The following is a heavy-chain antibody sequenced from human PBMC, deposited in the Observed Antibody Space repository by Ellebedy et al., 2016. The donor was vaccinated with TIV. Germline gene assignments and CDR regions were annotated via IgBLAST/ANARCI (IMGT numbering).Heavy chain of an antibody. CDR1: GFTFSTYS. V-gene: IGHV3-48*02. J-gene: IGHJ4*02. D-gene: IGHD3-10*01. CDR3: ARGGGSGTYYSFDY. Sequence: GESLKISCAASGFTFSTYSMNWVRQAPGKGLEWISYIGSRSGIFHYADSVKGRFTISRDNAKNSLYLQVNSLRDEDTGVYYCARGGGSGTYYSFDYWGRGTLVTVSS. CDR2: IGSRSGIF.